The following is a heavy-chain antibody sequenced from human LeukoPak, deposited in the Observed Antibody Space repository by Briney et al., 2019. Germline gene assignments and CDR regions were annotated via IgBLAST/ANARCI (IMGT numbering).Heavy chain of an antibody. CDR3: AKGRYCSGGSCYSSLGDYYYYMDV. V-gene: IGHV3-23*01. D-gene: IGHD2-15*01. CDR2: ISGSGGST. Sequence: GGSLRLSCAASGFTFSGYAMSWVRQAPGKGLEWVSGISGSGGSTYYADSVKGRFTISRDNSKNTLYLQMNSLRAEDTAVYYCAKGRYCSGGSCYSSLGDYYYYMDVWGKGTTVTVSS. CDR1: GFTFSGYA. J-gene: IGHJ6*03.